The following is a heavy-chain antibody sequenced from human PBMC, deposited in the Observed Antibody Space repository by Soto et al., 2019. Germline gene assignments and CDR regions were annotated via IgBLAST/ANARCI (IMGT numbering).Heavy chain of an antibody. D-gene: IGHD6-19*01. V-gene: IGHV1-24*01. Sequence: GASVKVSCKVSGYTLTELSMHWVRQAPGKGLEWMGGFDPEDGETIYAQKFQGRATMTEDTSTDTAYMELSSLRSEDTAVYYCATVIAVAGPGGWFDPWGQGTLVTVSS. CDR1: GYTLTELS. CDR3: ATVIAVAGPGGWFDP. CDR2: FDPEDGET. J-gene: IGHJ5*02.